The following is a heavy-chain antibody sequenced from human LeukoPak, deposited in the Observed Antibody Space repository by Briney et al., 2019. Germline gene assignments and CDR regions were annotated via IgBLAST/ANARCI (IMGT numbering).Heavy chain of an antibody. J-gene: IGHJ4*02. D-gene: IGHD3-10*01. Sequence: ASVKISCKVSGYTFTDYYMHWVPQAPGKGLEWMGLVDPEDGETIYAEKFQGRVTITADTSTDTAYMELSSLRSEDTAVYYCASGEELFQRNYFDYWGQGTLVTVSS. CDR1: GYTFTDYY. CDR3: ASGEELFQRNYFDY. V-gene: IGHV1-69-2*01. CDR2: VDPEDGET.